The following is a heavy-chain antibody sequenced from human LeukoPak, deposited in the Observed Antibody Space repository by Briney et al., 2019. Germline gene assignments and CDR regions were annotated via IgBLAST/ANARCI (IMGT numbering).Heavy chain of an antibody. Sequence: ASVKVSCKASGYTFTGYYMHWVRQAPGQGLEWMGWINPNSGGTNYAQKFQGWVTMTRDTSISTAYMELSRLRSDDTAVYYCARDYYGSGSYYNAPGYYYGMDVWGQGTTVTVSS. CDR3: ARDYYGSGSYYNAPGYYYGMDV. CDR1: GYTFTGYY. J-gene: IGHJ6*02. V-gene: IGHV1-2*04. CDR2: INPNSGGT. D-gene: IGHD3-10*01.